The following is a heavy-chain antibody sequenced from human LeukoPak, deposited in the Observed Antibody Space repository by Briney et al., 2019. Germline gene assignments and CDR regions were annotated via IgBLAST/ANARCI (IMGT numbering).Heavy chain of an antibody. J-gene: IGHJ3*02. CDR3: ANWDGDKSAYDM. CDR2: ISYDGGNK. CDR1: GFIFRSYG. Sequence: GGSLRLSCAASGFIFRSYGMHWVRQAPGKGLEWVTHISYDGGNKYYRESVKGRFTISRDNSKNMLYLQMNSLRPQDTAVYYCANWDGDKSAYDMWGQGTMVTVSS. D-gene: IGHD3-10*01. V-gene: IGHV3-30*18.